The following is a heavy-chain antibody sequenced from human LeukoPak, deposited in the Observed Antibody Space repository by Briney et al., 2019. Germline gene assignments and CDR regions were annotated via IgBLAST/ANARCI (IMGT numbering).Heavy chain of an antibody. D-gene: IGHD2-15*01. CDR3: ARQGYCSGASCSFDY. CDR1: GGSFSGYY. V-gene: IGHV4-34*01. CDR2: INHSGRT. J-gene: IGHJ4*02. Sequence: KPSETLSLTCAVYGGSFSGYYWSWFRQPPGKGLEWIGEINHSGRTNSNPSLKSRVTTSVDTSKNQFSLRLTSVTAADTAMYYCARQGYCSGASCSFDYWGQGTLVTVSS.